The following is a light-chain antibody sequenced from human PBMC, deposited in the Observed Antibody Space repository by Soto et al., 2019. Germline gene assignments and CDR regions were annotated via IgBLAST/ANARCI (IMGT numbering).Light chain of an antibody. CDR2: GAS. CDR3: QQYGTSPLMHT. J-gene: IGKJ2*01. Sequence: EIVLTQSPGALSLSPGERATLSCRASQSVTSSYLAWYQQKPGQAPRLLIYGASIRATGVPGRFSGSGSGTDFTLTITRLEPEDFAVYYCQQYGTSPLMHTFGQGTKLSIK. CDR1: QSVTSSY. V-gene: IGKV3-20*01.